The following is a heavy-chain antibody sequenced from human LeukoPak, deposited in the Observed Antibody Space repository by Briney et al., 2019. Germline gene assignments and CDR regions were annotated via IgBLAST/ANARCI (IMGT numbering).Heavy chain of an antibody. Sequence: ASVKVSCKASGYTFTSYGISWVRQAPGQGREWMGWISAYNGNTNYAQKLQGRVTMTTDTSTSTAYMELRSLRSDDTAVYYCARWVVAATPVSLDYWGQGTLVTVSS. D-gene: IGHD2-15*01. J-gene: IGHJ4*02. CDR2: ISAYNGNT. CDR3: ARWVVAATPVSLDY. V-gene: IGHV1-18*01. CDR1: GYTFTSYG.